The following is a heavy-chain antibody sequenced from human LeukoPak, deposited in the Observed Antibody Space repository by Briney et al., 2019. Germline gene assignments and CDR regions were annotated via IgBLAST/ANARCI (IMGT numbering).Heavy chain of an antibody. CDR3: TTGGGRTYYYDSSGYYYVDY. CDR1: GFTFSNAW. J-gene: IGHJ4*02. Sequence: PGGSLRLSCAASGFTFSNAWMSWVRQAPGKGLEWVGRIKSKTDGGTTDYAAPVKGRFTISRDDSKNTLYLQMNSLKTEDSAVYYCTTGGGRTYYYDSSGYYYVDYWGQGTLVTVSS. CDR2: IKSKTDGGTT. V-gene: IGHV3-15*01. D-gene: IGHD3-22*01.